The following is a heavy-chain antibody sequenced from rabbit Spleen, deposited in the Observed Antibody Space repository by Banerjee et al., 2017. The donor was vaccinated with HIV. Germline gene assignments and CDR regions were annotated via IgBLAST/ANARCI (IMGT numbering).Heavy chain of an antibody. V-gene: IGHV1S45*01. CDR1: GFSFGDRDV. D-gene: IGHD8-1*01. CDR3: ARDSGSSFSSYGMDL. Sequence: QEQLKETGGGLVQPGGSLTLTCKASGFSFGDRDVMCWVRQAPGKGLEWIACINAATGKPVYATWAKGRFTISRTSSTTVTLRMTSLTAADRAMYFCARDSGSSFSSYGMDLWGPGTLVTVS. CDR2: INAATGKP. J-gene: IGHJ6*01.